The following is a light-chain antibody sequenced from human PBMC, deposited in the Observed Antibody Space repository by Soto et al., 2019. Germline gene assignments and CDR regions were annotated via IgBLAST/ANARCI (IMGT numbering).Light chain of an antibody. Sequence: QSVLTQPASVSGSPGQSITISCTGTSSDVGGYNYVSWYQHHPGKAPKLMIYEVSNRPSGVSNRFSGSKSDNTASLTISGLQAADEADYYCSSYTSSAGVFGGGTKLTVL. V-gene: IGLV2-14*01. CDR1: SSDVGGYNY. CDR3: SSYTSSAGV. J-gene: IGLJ3*02. CDR2: EVS.